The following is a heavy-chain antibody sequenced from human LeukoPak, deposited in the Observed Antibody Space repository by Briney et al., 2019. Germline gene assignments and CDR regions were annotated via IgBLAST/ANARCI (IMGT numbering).Heavy chain of an antibody. J-gene: IGHJ6*02. CDR3: ARDRTYYGMDV. CDR1: GGSISSGGNC. CDR2: IYYSGST. V-gene: IGHV4-31*03. Sequence: SETLSLTCTVSGGSISSGGNCWSWIRQHPGKGLEWIGYIYYSGSTYYNPSLKSRVTISVDTSKNQFSLKLSSVTAADTAVYYCARDRTYYGMDVWGQGTTVTVSS.